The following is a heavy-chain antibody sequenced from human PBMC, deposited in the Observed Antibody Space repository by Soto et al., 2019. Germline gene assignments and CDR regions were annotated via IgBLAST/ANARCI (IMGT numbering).Heavy chain of an antibody. CDR3: VRDLTLGYRSGGDVFDV. CDR1: GGIFKTDA. CDR2: LTPLYGTA. D-gene: IGHD5-18*01. V-gene: IGHV1-69*01. Sequence: QVHLEQSGAEVKKPGSSVKVSCKASGGIFKTDAVAWVRQAPGQGLEWVGGLTPLYGTANYAQKFQGRVTITADESTGAAYMEVSSLRAEDTAVYYCVRDLTLGYRSGGDVFDVWGQGTMVTVSS. J-gene: IGHJ3*01.